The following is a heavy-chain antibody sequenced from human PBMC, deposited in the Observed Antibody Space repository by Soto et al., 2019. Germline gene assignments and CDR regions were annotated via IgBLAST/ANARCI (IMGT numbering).Heavy chain of an antibody. J-gene: IGHJ2*01. Sequence: EVQLLESGGGLVQPGGSLRLSCAASGFTFSSYAMTWVRQAPGKGLEWVSAISGSGDSTYYAASVRGRFTISRDNSKNTLYLQMNSLRAEDTAVYYCARRNSGWYFDFWGRGTLITVSS. V-gene: IGHV3-23*01. CDR2: ISGSGDST. D-gene: IGHD4-4*01. CDR3: ARRNSGWYFDF. CDR1: GFTFSSYA.